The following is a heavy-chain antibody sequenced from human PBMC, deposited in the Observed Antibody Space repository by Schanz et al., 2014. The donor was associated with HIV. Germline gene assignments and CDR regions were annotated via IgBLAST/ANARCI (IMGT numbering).Heavy chain of an antibody. CDR1: GFTFSNYA. CDR2: IWNDGTSK. Sequence: QVQLVESGGGVVQPGRSLRLSCAASGFTFSNYAIHWVRQAPGKGLEGVTLIWNDGTSKYYADSVKGRFTISRDASKNALYLQMNSLRAEDTAVYYCARGEDDISGPDGMDVWGQGTTVTVSS. CDR3: ARGEDDISGPDGMDV. J-gene: IGHJ6*02. V-gene: IGHV3-33*08. D-gene: IGHD3-22*01.